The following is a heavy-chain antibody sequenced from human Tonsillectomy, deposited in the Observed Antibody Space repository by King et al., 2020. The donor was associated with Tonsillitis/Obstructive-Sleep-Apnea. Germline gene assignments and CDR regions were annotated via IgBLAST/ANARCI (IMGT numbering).Heavy chain of an antibody. CDR1: GGTFRSYA. J-gene: IGHJ6*02. Sequence: VQLVESGAEVKKPGSSVKVSCKASGGTFRSYAISWVRQAPGQGLEWMGGIIPFLGIANYAQKFQGRVTINADKSTTTAYMELSSLRSEDTAVYYCARGGGDETTIYHYGMDVWGQGTTVTVSS. D-gene: IGHD3-10*01. CDR2: IIPFLGIA. CDR3: ARGGGDETTIYHYGMDV. V-gene: IGHV1-69*10.